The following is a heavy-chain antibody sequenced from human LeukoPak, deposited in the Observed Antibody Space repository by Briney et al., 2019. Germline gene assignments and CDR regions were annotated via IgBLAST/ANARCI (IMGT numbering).Heavy chain of an antibody. D-gene: IGHD3-22*01. CDR1: GFTFSSYA. Sequence: PGGSLRLSCAASGFTFSSYAMSWVRQAPGKGLEWVANIKQDGSEKYYVDSVKGRFTISRDNAKNSLYLQMNSLRAEDTAVYYCARVGTHDSSGYYITYAFDIWGQGTMVTVSS. CDR3: ARVGTHDSSGYYITYAFDI. V-gene: IGHV3-7*01. J-gene: IGHJ3*02. CDR2: IKQDGSEK.